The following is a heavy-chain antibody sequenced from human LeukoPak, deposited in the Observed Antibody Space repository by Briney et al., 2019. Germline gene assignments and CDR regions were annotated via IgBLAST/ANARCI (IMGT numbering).Heavy chain of an antibody. CDR2: ISSSGSTI. Sequence: GGSLRLSCAASGFTFSDYYMSWIRQAPGKGLEWVSYISSSGSTIYYADSVKGRFTISRDNAKNSLYLQMNSLRAEDTAAYYCARSGIAVAAHDYFDYWGQGTLVTVSS. V-gene: IGHV3-11*01. CDR3: ARSGIAVAAHDYFDY. J-gene: IGHJ4*02. D-gene: IGHD6-19*01. CDR1: GFTFSDYY.